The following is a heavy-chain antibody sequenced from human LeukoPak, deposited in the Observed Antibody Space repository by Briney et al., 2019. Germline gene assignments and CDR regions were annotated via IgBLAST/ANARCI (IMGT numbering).Heavy chain of an antibody. V-gene: IGHV3-23*01. CDR3: AKQLGYCSDGSCYFPY. CDR1: GFTFSSSA. J-gene: IGHJ4*02. D-gene: IGHD2-15*01. Sequence: HPGGSLRLSCAASGFTFSSSAMSWVRQAPGKGLEWVSAISNNGGYTYYADSVQGRFTISRDNSKSTLCLQMNSLRAEDTAVYYCAKQLGYCSDGSCYFPYWGQGTLLTVSS. CDR2: ISNNGGYT.